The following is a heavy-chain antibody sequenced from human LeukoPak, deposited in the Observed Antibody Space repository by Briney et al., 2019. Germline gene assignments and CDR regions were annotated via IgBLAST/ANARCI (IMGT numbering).Heavy chain of an antibody. V-gene: IGHV4-59*08. CDR3: ASMGSSWYNWFDP. Sequence: SETLSLTCTVSGGSISSYYWSWIRQPPGKGLEWLGYIYYSGSTNYNPSLKSRVTISVDTSKNQFSLKLSSVTAADPAVYYCASMGSSWYNWFDPWGQGTLVTVSS. CDR2: IYYSGST. D-gene: IGHD6-13*01. J-gene: IGHJ5*02. CDR1: GGSISSYY.